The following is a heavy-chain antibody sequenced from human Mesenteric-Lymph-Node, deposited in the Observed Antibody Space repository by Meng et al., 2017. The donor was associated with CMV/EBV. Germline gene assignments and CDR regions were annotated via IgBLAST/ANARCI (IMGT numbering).Heavy chain of an antibody. CDR3: ARGAPTSPSGSYYDHYYGLDV. CDR2: INSDGSNT. V-gene: IGHV3-74*01. D-gene: IGHD1-26*01. Sequence: GESLKISCAASGFSFNTHWMSWVRQAPGKGLMWVSRINSDGSNTNYADSVKGRFTISRHNAKNTLYLQMNSLRAEDTAVYYCARGAPTSPSGSYYDHYYGLDVWGQGTTVTVSS. J-gene: IGHJ6*02. CDR1: GFSFNTHW.